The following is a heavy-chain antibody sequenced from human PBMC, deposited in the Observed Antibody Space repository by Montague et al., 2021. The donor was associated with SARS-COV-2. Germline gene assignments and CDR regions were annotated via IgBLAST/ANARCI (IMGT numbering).Heavy chain of an antibody. CDR3: ARVNYGEVDY. CDR2: INHSGRT. CDR1: GVSFSDHF. D-gene: IGHD4-17*01. J-gene: IGHJ4*02. V-gene: IGHV4-34*01. Sequence: SETRSLTCAVYGVSFSDHFWCWIRQPPGKGLEWIGEINHSGRTTXSPSLRFRVSMSIDTSKNQFSLHLRSLTAADAAVYYCARVNYGEVDYWGPGTLVTVSS.